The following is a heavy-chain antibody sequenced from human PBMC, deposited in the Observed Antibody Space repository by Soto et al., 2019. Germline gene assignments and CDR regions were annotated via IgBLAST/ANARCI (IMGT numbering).Heavy chain of an antibody. CDR3: VRGGSSMDV. D-gene: IGHD2-2*01. CDR1: GFTFSTYS. V-gene: IGHV3-21*01. Sequence: TGGSLRLSCAASGFTFSTYSMNWVRQAPGKGLEWVSTISSGSTYIYYADSVKGRFTISRDDAKNSLYLQMNSLRAEDTAVYYCVRGGSSMDVWGQGTTVTVSS. J-gene: IGHJ6*02. CDR2: ISSGSTYI.